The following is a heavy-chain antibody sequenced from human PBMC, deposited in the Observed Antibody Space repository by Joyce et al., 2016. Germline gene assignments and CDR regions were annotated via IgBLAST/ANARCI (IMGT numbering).Heavy chain of an antibody. Sequence: QVQLQESGPGLVKPSDTLSLTCSVSGYPISSDNWWGWIRQPPGKGLEWIGQIHYSGSTYYNPSLKSRVTMSPDTSKNQFSLKLSSVTAVDTAIYYCARIAGTTPYDAFDIWGQGTLVTVSS. D-gene: IGHD1-7*01. J-gene: IGHJ3*02. CDR1: GYPISSDNW. CDR3: ARIAGTTPYDAFDI. V-gene: IGHV4-28*01. CDR2: IHYSGST.